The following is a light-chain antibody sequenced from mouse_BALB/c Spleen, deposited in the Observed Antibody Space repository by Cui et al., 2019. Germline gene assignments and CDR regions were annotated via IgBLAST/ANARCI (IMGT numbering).Light chain of an antibody. CDR1: SSVSSSY. CDR2: STS. Sequence: QIVLTQSPAIMSASLGERVTMTCTASSSVSSSYFHWYQQKPGSSPKLWIYSTSNLASGVPARFSGSGSGTSYSLTISSMEAEDAATYYCHQYHRSPRTFGAGTKLELK. V-gene: IGKV4-74*01. CDR3: HQYHRSPRT. J-gene: IGKJ5*01.